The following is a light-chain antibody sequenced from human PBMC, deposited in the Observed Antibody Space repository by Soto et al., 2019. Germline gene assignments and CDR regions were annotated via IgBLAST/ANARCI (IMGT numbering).Light chain of an antibody. Sequence: DIQMTQSPSTLSASVGDTVTITCRASQTISNWLAWYQQKPGKAPKLLIYKASSLQSGVPSRFSGIGSGTEFTLTFSSLQPDDFATYYCQQYNFYSRTFGQGTKVEIK. CDR3: QQYNFYSRT. V-gene: IGKV1-5*03. CDR2: KAS. J-gene: IGKJ1*01. CDR1: QTISNW.